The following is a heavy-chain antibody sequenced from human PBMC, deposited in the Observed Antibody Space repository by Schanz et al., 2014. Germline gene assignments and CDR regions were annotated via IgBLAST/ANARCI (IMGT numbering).Heavy chain of an antibody. Sequence: EVQLVESGGGLVQPGGSLRLPCTAFGFSFRSHAMSWVRQAPGRGLEWVSAISGSGGSTYYADSVKGRFTISRDNSKNTLYLQMNSLRGEDTAVYFCAKGRGGTSSEGLDQYYGMDVWGQGTTVTVSS. CDR3: AKGRGGTSSEGLDQYYGMDV. D-gene: IGHD6-6*01. J-gene: IGHJ6*02. V-gene: IGHV3-23*04. CDR2: ISGSGGST. CDR1: GFSFRSHA.